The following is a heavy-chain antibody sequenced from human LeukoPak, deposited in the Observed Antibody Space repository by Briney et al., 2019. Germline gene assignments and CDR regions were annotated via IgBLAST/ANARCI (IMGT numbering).Heavy chain of an antibody. CDR1: GFMFRSYG. V-gene: IGHV3-33*08. J-gene: IGHJ4*02. CDR2: IWYDGSNK. D-gene: IGHD5-18*01. CDR3: ARGHVRGYSYGFGY. Sequence: GRSLRLSCAASGFMFRSYGMHWVRHAPGKGLEWVAVIWYDGSNKYYTDSVKGRFTISRDNSNNTLYLQMNSLRVEDTAVYYCARGHVRGYSYGFGYWGQGSLVTVSS.